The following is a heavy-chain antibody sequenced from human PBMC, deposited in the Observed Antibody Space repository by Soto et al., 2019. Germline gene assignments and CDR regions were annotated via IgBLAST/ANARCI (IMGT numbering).Heavy chain of an antibody. CDR1: GYTFTSYG. Sequence: ASVKVSCKASGYTFTSYGISWVRQAPGQGLEWMGWISAYNGNTNYAQKLQGRVTMTTDTSTSTAYMELRSLRSDDTAVYYCAIMGGFLEWLSQSYYMDVWGKGTTVTVSS. V-gene: IGHV1-18*01. D-gene: IGHD3-3*01. CDR2: ISAYNGNT. J-gene: IGHJ6*03. CDR3: AIMGGFLEWLSQSYYMDV.